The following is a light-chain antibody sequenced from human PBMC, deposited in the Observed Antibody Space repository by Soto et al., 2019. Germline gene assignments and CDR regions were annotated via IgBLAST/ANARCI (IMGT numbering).Light chain of an antibody. CDR3: SSYAGSRGV. CDR1: SSDVGGYNY. Sequence: QSVLTQPPSASGSPGQPVTIACTGTSSDVGGYNYVSWYQQHPGKAPKLMIYEVSKRPSGVPDRFSGSKSGNTASLTVSGLQAEDEADYYCSSYAGSRGVFGTGTKVTVL. CDR2: EVS. J-gene: IGLJ1*01. V-gene: IGLV2-8*01.